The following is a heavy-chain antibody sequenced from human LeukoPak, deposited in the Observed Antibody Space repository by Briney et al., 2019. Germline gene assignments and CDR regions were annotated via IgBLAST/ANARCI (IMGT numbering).Heavy chain of an antibody. CDR2: INPNSGGT. D-gene: IGHD3-3*01. J-gene: IGHJ6*02. V-gene: IGHV1-2*02. CDR3: ARAPSDFWSGSSSTYYYYYGMDV. Sequence: ASVKVSCKASGYTFTSYGISWVRQAPGQGLEWMGWINPNSGGTNYAQKFQGRVTMTRDTSISTAYTELSRLRSDDTAVYYCARAPSDFWSGSSSTYYYYYGMDVWGQGTTVTVSS. CDR1: GYTFTSYG.